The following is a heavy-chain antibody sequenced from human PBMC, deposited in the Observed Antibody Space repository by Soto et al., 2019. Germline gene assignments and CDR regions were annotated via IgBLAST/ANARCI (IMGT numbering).Heavy chain of an antibody. CDR2: INHSGST. CDR1: GGSFSGYY. D-gene: IGHD5-12*01. Sequence: ASETLSLTCAVYGGSFSGYYWSWIRQPPGKGLEWIGEINHSGSTNYNPSLKSRVTISVDTSKNQFSLKLSSVTAADTAVYYCARMNSGYGYYYYYYMDVWGKGTTVTVSS. CDR3: ARMNSGYGYYYYYYMDV. V-gene: IGHV4-34*01. J-gene: IGHJ6*03.